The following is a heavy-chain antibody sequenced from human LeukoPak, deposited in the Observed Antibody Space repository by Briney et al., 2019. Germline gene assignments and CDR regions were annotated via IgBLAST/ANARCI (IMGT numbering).Heavy chain of an antibody. D-gene: IGHD3-22*01. Sequence: GGSLRLSCAVSGITLSDYGMSWVRQAPGKGLEWVAEINESGGRTNYADSVKGRFTISRDNPKNTLYLQMNSLRAEDTALYFCAKRGVVIRVILVGLHKEAYYFDTWGQGALVTVSS. CDR3: AKRGVVIRVILVGLHKEAYYFDT. V-gene: IGHV3-23*01. J-gene: IGHJ4*02. CDR2: INESGGRT. CDR1: GITLSDYG.